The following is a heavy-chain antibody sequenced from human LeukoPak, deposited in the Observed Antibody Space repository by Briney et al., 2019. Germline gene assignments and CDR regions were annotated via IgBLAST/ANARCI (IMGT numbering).Heavy chain of an antibody. Sequence: SGGSLRLSCAASGFTFSSYSMVWVRQAPGKGLEWVSSISSSSYIYYADSVKGRFTISRDNAKNSLYLQMNSLRAEDTAVYYCARDLSHIVVVTAIFDYWGQGTLVTVSS. CDR1: GFTFSSYS. CDR2: ISSSSYI. CDR3: ARDLSHIVVVTAIFDY. V-gene: IGHV3-21*01. J-gene: IGHJ4*02. D-gene: IGHD2-21*02.